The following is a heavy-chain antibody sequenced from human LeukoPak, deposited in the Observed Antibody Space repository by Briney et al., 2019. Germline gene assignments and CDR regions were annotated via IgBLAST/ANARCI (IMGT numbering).Heavy chain of an antibody. CDR3: ARGGYSSGWLLDY. Sequence: GGSLRLSCAASGFTVSSSYMSWVRQAPGEGLEGVSVIYNSGTTYYVDSVKGRFTISGDNSKNTLYLQMNSLRAEDTAVYYCARGGYSSGWLLDYWGQGTLVTVSS. V-gene: IGHV3-66*01. D-gene: IGHD6-19*01. J-gene: IGHJ4*02. CDR1: GFTVSSSY. CDR2: IYNSGTT.